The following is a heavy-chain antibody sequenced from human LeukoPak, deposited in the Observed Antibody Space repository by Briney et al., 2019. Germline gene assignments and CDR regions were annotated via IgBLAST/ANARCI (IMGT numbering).Heavy chain of an antibody. CDR3: ASHTDDLWGTFDY. V-gene: IGHV4-59*12. Sequence: SETLSLTCTVSGGSISSYYWSWIRQPPGKGLEWIGYIYYSGSTNYNPSLKSRVTMSVDTSKNQFSLKLSSVTAADTAVYYCASHTDDLWGTFDYWGQGTLVTVSS. CDR1: GGSISSYY. J-gene: IGHJ4*02. D-gene: IGHD3-16*01. CDR2: IYYSGST.